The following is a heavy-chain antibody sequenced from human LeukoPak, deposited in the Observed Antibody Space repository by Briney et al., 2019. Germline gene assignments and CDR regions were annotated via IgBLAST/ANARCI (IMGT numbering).Heavy chain of an antibody. J-gene: IGHJ4*02. D-gene: IGHD3-22*01. V-gene: IGHV3-30-3*01. Sequence: GRSLRLSCAASGFTFSSYAMHWVRQAPGKGLEWVAVISYDGSNKYYADSVKGRFTISRDNSKNTLYLQMNSLRAEDTAVYYCARKTDYYDSSGYFVGTYYFDYWGQGTLVTVSS. CDR1: GFTFSSYA. CDR2: ISYDGSNK. CDR3: ARKTDYYDSSGYFVGTYYFDY.